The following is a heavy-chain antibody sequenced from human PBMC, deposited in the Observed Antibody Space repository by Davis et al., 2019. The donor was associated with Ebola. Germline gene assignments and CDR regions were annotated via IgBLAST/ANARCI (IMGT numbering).Heavy chain of an antibody. CDR3: AKGRLIAVAGKAELVY. CDR1: GFTFSNYW. V-gene: IGHV3-74*01. Sequence: HTGGSLRLSCVASGFTFSNYWMHWIRQAPGKGLVWVSRINPGGTITTYADSVKGRFTISRDNSRNTLYLQMNSLRIEDTAVYFCAKGRLIAVAGKAELVYWGQGTLVTVSS. CDR2: INPGGTIT. D-gene: IGHD6-19*01. J-gene: IGHJ4*02.